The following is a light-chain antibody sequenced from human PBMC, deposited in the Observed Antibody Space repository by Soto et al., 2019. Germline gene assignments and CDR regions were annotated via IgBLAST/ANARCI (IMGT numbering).Light chain of an antibody. V-gene: IGKV1-5*03. CDR2: KAS. CDR1: QSISSW. Sequence: DIQMTKSPSTLSASVGDRVTITCRASQSISSWLAWYQQKPGKAPKLLIYKASSLESGVPSRFSGSGSGTEFTLTISSLQPDDFATYYCQQYNSYSLTFGQGTKV. J-gene: IGKJ1*01. CDR3: QQYNSYSLT.